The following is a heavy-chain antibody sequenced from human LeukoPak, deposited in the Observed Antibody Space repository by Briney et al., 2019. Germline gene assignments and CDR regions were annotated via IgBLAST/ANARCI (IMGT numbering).Heavy chain of an antibody. CDR2: MYTDGTVT. V-gene: IGHV3-74*01. CDR3: ATKQWLAPPPDS. J-gene: IGHJ4*02. D-gene: IGHD6-19*01. Sequence: PGGSLRLSCAASGFTFSKYWMLCVRQAPGEGLESVLRMYTDGTVTTYAYSVEGRFTVSRDNDDNTMFLKMNSVRDEDTAVYYCATKQWLAPPPDSWGQGTPVTVSS. CDR1: GFTFSKYW.